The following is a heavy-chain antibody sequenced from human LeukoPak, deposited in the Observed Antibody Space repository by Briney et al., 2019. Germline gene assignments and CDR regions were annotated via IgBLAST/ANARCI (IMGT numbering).Heavy chain of an antibody. CDR1: GFTFSSYA. CDR2: ISGSGNST. Sequence: GGSLRLSCAACGFTFSSYAMSWVRQAPGKGLEWVSAISGSGNSTYYADSVKGRFTISRDNSKNTLYLQMNSLRAEDTAVYYCAKDILSEDIVLVPATMPGDYWGQGTLVTVSS. J-gene: IGHJ4*02. V-gene: IGHV3-23*01. D-gene: IGHD2-2*01. CDR3: AKDILSEDIVLVPATMPGDY.